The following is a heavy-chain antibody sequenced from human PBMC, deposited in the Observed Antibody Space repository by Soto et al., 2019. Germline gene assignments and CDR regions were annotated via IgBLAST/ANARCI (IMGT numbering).Heavy chain of an antibody. CDR1: GYTFTGYY. CDR2: INPNSGGT. V-gene: IGHV1-2*04. J-gene: IGHJ2*01. Sequence: ASVKVSCKASGYTFTGYYMHWVRQAPGQGLEWMGWINPNSGGTNYAQKFQGWVTMTRDTSISTAYMELSRLRSDDTAVYYCASGREGVYYDSTTQSPGWYFDLWGRGTLVTVSS. D-gene: IGHD3-22*01. CDR3: ASGREGVYYDSTTQSPGWYFDL.